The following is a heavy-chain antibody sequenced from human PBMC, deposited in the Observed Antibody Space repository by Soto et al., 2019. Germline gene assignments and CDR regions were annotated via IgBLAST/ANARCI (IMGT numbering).Heavy chain of an antibody. Sequence: PVGSLRLSCAASGFTFSRYWMSWVRQAPGKGVEWVANIKQDGSEKYYVDSVKGRFTSSRDNAKNSLYLQMNSLRAEDTAVYYCARVSMITRSLYWGQSTRVRVSS. D-gene: IGHD1-20*01. CDR2: IKQDGSEK. V-gene: IGHV3-7*01. CDR1: GFTFSRYW. J-gene: IGHJ1*01. CDR3: ARVSMITRSLY.